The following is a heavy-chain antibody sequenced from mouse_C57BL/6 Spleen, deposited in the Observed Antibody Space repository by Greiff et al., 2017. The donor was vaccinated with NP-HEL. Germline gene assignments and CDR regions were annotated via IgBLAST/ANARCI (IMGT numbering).Heavy chain of an antibody. D-gene: IGHD1-1*01. CDR1: GFSLTSYG. J-gene: IGHJ1*03. V-gene: IGHV2-6*03. CDR3: ARGSTTVVDGWYFDV. CDR2: IWSDGST. Sequence: VKVEESGPGLVAPSQSLSITCTVSGFSLTSYGVHWVRQPPGKGLEWLVVIWSDGSTTYNSALKSRLSISKDNSKSQVFLKMNSLQTDDTAMYYCARGSTTVVDGWYFDVWGTGTTVTVSS.